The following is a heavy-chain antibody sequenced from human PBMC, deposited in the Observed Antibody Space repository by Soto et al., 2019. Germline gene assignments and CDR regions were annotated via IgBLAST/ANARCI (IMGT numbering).Heavy chain of an antibody. CDR3: AKDRYDSSGYFFNDY. Sequence: EVQLLESGGGLVQPGGSLRLSCAASGFTFSSYAMSWVRQAPGKGLEWVSTISGSGGTTYYADSVKGRFTISRDNSKNTLYLQMNSLRVGDTAVYYCAKDRYDSSGYFFNDYWGQGTLVTVSS. J-gene: IGHJ4*02. CDR1: GFTFSSYA. CDR2: ISGSGGTT. V-gene: IGHV3-23*01. D-gene: IGHD3-22*01.